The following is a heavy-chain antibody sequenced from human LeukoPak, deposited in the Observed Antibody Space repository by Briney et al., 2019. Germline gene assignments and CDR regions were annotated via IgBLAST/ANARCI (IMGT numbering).Heavy chain of an antibody. Sequence: GGSLRLSCAASGFTFSSYWMTWVRQAPGKGLEWVAFIRYDGSNKYHADSVKGRFTISRDNSKNTLYLQMNSLRAEDTAVYYCAIVGAAVTTFSWFDPWGQGTLVTVSS. CDR3: AIVGAAVTTFSWFDP. V-gene: IGHV3-30*02. CDR2: IRYDGSNK. J-gene: IGHJ5*02. CDR1: GFTFSSYW. D-gene: IGHD4-17*01.